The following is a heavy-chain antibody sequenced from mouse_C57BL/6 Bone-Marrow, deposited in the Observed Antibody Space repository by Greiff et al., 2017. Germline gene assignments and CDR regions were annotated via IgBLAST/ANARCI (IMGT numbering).Heavy chain of an antibody. D-gene: IGHD2-3*01. V-gene: IGHV5-17*01. CDR1: GFTFSDYG. CDR3: ARLPSIYDGYYDAY. Sequence: DVMLVESGGGLVKPGGSLKLSCAASGFTFSDYGMHWVRQAPEKGLEWVAYISSGSSTIYYADTVKGRFTISRDNAKNTLFLQMTSLRSEDTAMYYCARLPSIYDGYYDAYWGQGTLVTVSA. J-gene: IGHJ3*01. CDR2: ISSGSSTI.